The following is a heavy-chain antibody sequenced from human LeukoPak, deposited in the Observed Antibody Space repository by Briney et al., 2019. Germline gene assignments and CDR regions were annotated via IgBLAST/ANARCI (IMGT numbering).Heavy chain of an antibody. J-gene: IGHJ4*02. D-gene: IGHD6-19*01. V-gene: IGHV4-4*02. CDR3: AGLEGRYSTDWFYFFDY. CDR2: MYLGGTT. CDR1: GGSISSLNL. Sequence: SGTLSLTCIVSGGSISSLNLWSWLRQPPGKGLEWIGEMYLGGTTNFNPSLKSRVTILIDKSKNQLSLQLTSVTAADTVVYYCAGLEGRYSTDWFYFFDYWGQGALVTVSS.